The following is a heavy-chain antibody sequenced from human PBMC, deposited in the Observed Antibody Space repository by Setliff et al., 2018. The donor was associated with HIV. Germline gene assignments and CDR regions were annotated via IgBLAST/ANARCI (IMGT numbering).Heavy chain of an antibody. CDR2: IYYSGST. J-gene: IGHJ4*02. Sequence: SETLSLTCTVSGGSMSSSGNYWGWIRQSPGRGLEWIGSIYYSGSTHYNPSLKSRVTISVDTSKNQFSLRLTSMTAADTAVYFCARGTAPRRGTNYGGNYPLDYWGQGTLVTVSS. V-gene: IGHV4-39*01. D-gene: IGHD4-17*01. CDR1: GGSMSSSGNY. CDR3: ARGTAPRRGTNYGGNYPLDY.